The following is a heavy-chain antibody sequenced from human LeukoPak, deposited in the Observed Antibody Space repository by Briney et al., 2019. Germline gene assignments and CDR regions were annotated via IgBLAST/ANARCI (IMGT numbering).Heavy chain of an antibody. V-gene: IGHV4-31*03. CDR2: IYYSGSA. Sequence: SRTLSLTCTVSGGSISSGGYYWSWIRQHPGKGLEWIGYIYYSGSAYYNPSLKSRVTISVDTSKNQFSLKLSSVTAADTAVYYCARDSYYYDSSGTIGGGFDYWGQGTLVTVSS. CDR1: GGSISSGGYY. D-gene: IGHD3-22*01. J-gene: IGHJ4*02. CDR3: ARDSYYYDSSGTIGGGFDY.